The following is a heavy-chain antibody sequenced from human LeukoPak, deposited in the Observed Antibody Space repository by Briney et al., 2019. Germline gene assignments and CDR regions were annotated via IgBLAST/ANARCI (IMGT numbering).Heavy chain of an antibody. Sequence: SETLSLTCTVSGGSISSSSYYWGWIRQPPGKGLEWIGSVYYSGSTYYNPSLKSRVTISVDTSKNQFSLKLSSVTAADTAVYYCARHVVRGSSHYPLWYFDLWGRGTLVTVSS. D-gene: IGHD2-15*01. V-gene: IGHV4-39*01. CDR3: ARHVVRGSSHYPLWYFDL. J-gene: IGHJ2*01. CDR1: GGSISSSSYY. CDR2: VYYSGST.